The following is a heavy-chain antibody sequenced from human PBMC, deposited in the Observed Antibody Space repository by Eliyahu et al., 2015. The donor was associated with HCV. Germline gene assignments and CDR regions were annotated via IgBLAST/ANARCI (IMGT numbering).Heavy chain of an antibody. J-gene: IGHJ4*02. CDR2: TFFHVAK. V-gene: IGHV2-26*01. Sequence: QVTLKESGPVLVKPTETLTLTCTVSGFSLSNARMGVSWIRQPPGKALEWGVHTFFHVAKNPSTSLKSRLTISKDTSKSQVVLTMTNMDPVDTATYYCARIGYYDFWSGYSYYFDYWGQGTLVTVSS. CDR3: ARIGYYDFWSGYSYYFDY. CDR1: GFSLSNARMG. D-gene: IGHD3-3*01.